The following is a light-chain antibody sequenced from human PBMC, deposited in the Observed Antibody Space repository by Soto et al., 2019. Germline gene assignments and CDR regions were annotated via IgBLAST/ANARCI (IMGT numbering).Light chain of an antibody. Sequence: DIQMTQSPSSLSASVGDRVTITCRASQSISRSLNWYQQKPGKAPKLLIYASSLQSGVPSRFSGSGSGTDFTLTISSLQPEHFATYYCQQSYITSMYSFAQGTNLAIK. V-gene: IGKV1-39*01. CDR1: QSISRS. J-gene: IGKJ2*03. CDR3: QQSYITSMYS. CDR2: AS.